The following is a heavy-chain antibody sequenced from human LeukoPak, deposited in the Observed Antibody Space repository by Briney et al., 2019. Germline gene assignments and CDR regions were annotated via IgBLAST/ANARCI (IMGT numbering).Heavy chain of an antibody. Sequence: GSLRLSCAASGFTVNYMSWVRQAPGKGLEWVSLIYSGGTTYYADSVKGRFTISRDNSKNTLYLQMNSLRAEDTAVYYYARVSSSGWRDFDYWGQGTLVTVSS. V-gene: IGHV3-53*01. CDR3: ARVSSSGWRDFDY. CDR2: IYSGGTT. J-gene: IGHJ4*02. CDR1: GFTVNY. D-gene: IGHD6-19*01.